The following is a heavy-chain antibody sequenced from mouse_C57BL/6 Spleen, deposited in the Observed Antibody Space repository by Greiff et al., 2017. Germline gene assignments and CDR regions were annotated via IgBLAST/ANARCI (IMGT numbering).Heavy chain of an antibody. Sequence: VQLQQSGPELVKPGASVKISCKASGYTFTDYYMNWVKQSHGKSLELIGDINPNNGGTSYNQKFKGKATLTVDKSSSTAYMELLSLTSEDSAVYYCARSGGYDTAMDYWGQGTSVTVSS. CDR3: ARSGGYDTAMDY. J-gene: IGHJ4*01. CDR2: INPNNGGT. CDR1: GYTFTDYY. V-gene: IGHV1-26*01. D-gene: IGHD2-2*01.